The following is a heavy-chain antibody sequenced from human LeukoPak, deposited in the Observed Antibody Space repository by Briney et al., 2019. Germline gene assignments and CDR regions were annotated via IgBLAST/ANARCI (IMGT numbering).Heavy chain of an antibody. CDR1: GFTFSSYA. CDR3: ARHDYGQYYFDY. D-gene: IGHD4-17*01. J-gene: IGHJ4*02. CDR2: ISYDGSNK. V-gene: IGHV3-30-3*01. Sequence: GGSLRLSCAASGFTFSSYAMHWVRQAPGKGLEWVAIISYDGSNKYYADSVKGRFTTSRDNSKNTLYLQMNSLRAEDTAVYYCARHDYGQYYFDYWGQGTLVTVSS.